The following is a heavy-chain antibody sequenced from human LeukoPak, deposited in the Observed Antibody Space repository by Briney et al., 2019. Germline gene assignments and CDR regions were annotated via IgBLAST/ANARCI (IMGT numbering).Heavy chain of an antibody. CDR1: GDTFSSYA. V-gene: IGHV1-69*01. J-gene: IGHJ4*02. D-gene: IGHD5-18*01. CDR3: ARVPYSYGPFDY. Sequence: SVKVSCKASGDTFSSYAISWVRQAPGQGLEWLGGIIPIFGTANYAQKFQGRVTITADESTSTAYMELSSLRSEDTAEYYCARVPYSYGPFDYWGQGTLVTVSS. CDR2: IIPIFGTA.